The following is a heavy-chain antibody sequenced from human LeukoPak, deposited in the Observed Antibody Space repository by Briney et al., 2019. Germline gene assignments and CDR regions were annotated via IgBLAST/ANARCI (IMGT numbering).Heavy chain of an antibody. CDR1: GFTVSSNY. D-gene: IGHD3-10*01. Sequence: PGGSLRLSCAASGFTVSSNYMSWVRQAPGKGLEWVSVIYSGGSTYYADSVKGRFTISRDNSKNTLYLQMNSLRAEDTAVYYCARARRGSGSYSPFDYWGQGTLVTVSS. CDR2: IYSGGST. CDR3: ARARRGSGSYSPFDY. V-gene: IGHV3-66*01. J-gene: IGHJ4*02.